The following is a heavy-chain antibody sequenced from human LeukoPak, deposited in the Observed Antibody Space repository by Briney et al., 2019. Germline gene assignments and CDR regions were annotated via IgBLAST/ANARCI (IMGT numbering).Heavy chain of an antibody. V-gene: IGHV1-69*04. CDR1: GGTFSSYA. D-gene: IGHD4-17*01. J-gene: IGHJ4*02. CDR2: IIPILGIA. CDR3: ARLDDYGDYALLDY. Sequence: SVKVSCKASGGTFSSYAISWVRQAPGQGLEWMGRIIPILGIANYAQKFQGRVTITADKSTSTAYMELSSLRSEDTAVYYCARLDDYGDYALLDYWGQGTLVTVSS.